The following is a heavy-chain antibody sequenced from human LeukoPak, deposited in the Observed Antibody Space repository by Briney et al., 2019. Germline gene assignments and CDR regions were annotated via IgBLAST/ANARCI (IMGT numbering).Heavy chain of an antibody. D-gene: IGHD1-1*01. V-gene: IGHV3-53*01. Sequence: GGSLRLSCAASGFTVSSNHMNWVRQAPGKGLEWVSVIYSGGSTYNADSVRGRFTISRDNAKNSLYLQMNSLRAEDTAVYYCARDLDEADIWGQGTMVTVSS. CDR3: ARDLDEADI. CDR1: GFTVSSNH. J-gene: IGHJ3*02. CDR2: IYSGGST.